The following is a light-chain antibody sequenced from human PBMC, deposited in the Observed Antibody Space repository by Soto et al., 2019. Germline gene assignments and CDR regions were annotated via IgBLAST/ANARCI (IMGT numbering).Light chain of an antibody. CDR2: GTT. Sequence: QSVLTQPPSVSGAPGQRVTISCTGSSSNIGAGYDVHWYQQPPGTAPKLIIYGTTNRPSGVPDRFSGSKSGTSASLAITGLQAEDEADYYCQSYDGTLSGSYVFGIGTKVTV. V-gene: IGLV1-40*01. J-gene: IGLJ1*01. CDR1: SSNIGAGYD. CDR3: QSYDGTLSGSYV.